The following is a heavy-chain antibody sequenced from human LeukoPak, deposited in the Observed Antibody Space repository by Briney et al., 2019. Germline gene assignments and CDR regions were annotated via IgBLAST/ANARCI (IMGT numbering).Heavy chain of an antibody. CDR3: ARDDRYNWNDGAEKISFHDAFDI. CDR2: IYHSGST. D-gene: IGHD1-20*01. Sequence: SETLSLTCTVSGGSISSGGYYWSWIRQPPGKGLEWIGYIYHSGSTYYNPSLKSRVTISVDRSKNQFSLKLSSVTAADTAVYYCARDDRYNWNDGAEKISFHDAFDIWGQGTMVTVSS. V-gene: IGHV4-30-2*01. J-gene: IGHJ3*02. CDR1: GGSISSGGYY.